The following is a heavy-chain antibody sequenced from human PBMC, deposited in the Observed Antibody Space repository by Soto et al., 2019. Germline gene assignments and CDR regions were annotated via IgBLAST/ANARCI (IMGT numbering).Heavy chain of an antibody. CDR2: FGTAGDP. Sequence: LRLSCAASGFTFSIYDMHWVRQAAGERLEWVSAFGTAGDPYYLGSVKGRFIVSRENAKNSLYLQMNSLRAGDTAVYYCARGVRRSGYYFRAFDMWGRGTMVTVSS. D-gene: IGHD3-3*01. CDR1: GFTFSIYD. V-gene: IGHV3-13*05. J-gene: IGHJ3*02. CDR3: ARGVRRSGYYFRAFDM.